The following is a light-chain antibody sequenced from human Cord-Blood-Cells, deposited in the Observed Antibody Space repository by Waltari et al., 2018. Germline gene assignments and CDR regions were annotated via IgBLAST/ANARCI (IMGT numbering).Light chain of an antibody. CDR3: GSYTSSSTLVV. CDR2: DFM. CDR1: RSDDGGYNY. J-gene: IGLJ2*01. V-gene: IGLV2-14*01. Sequence: QSALTQPASVSGSPGQSITTSCTGTRSDDGGYNYVSWYPQHPGKAPKLMIYDFMNRPSGVSNRFSGSQSGNTASLTISGLQAEDEADYYCGSYTSSSTLVVFGGGTKLTVL.